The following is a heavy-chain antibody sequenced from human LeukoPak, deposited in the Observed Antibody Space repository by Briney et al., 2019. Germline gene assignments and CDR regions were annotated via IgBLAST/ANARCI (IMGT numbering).Heavy chain of an antibody. D-gene: IGHD3-22*01. J-gene: IGHJ3*02. V-gene: IGHV3-48*01. CDR3: AHVKDYYNSSSVDI. Sequence: GGSLRRSCAASGFTFSSYGMNWVRQAPGKGLEWVSYISSSSSTIYYADSVKGRFTISRDNAKNSLYLQMNSLRAEDTAVYYCAHVKDYYNSSSVDIWGQGTMVTVSS. CDR2: ISSSSSTI. CDR1: GFTFSSYG.